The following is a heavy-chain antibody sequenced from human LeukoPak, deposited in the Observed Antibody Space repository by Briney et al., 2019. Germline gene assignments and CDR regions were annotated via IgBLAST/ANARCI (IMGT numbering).Heavy chain of an antibody. CDR1: GVTFSSYT. V-gene: IGHV1-69*13. J-gene: IGHJ5*02. Sequence: SVNLSCKASGVTFSSYTISWVRQAPGQGLEWMGGVIPICVTANYAQNFQGRVTITEDESTSTAYLELSSLRSEDTAVYYCARDFQPSWQWLSPPWFDPWGQGTLVTVSS. CDR3: ARDFQPSWQWLSPPWFDP. CDR2: VIPICVTA. D-gene: IGHD6-19*01.